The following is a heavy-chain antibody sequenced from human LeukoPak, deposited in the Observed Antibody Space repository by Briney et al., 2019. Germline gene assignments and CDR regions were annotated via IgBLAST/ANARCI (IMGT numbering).Heavy chain of an antibody. V-gene: IGHV1-2*06. Sequence: GASVKVSCKASGYTFTGYYMHWVRQAPGQGLEWMGRINPNSGGTNYAQKFQGRVTMTRDTSISTAYMELSSLRSEDTAVYYCARGDIVVVPAAANYYYYYGMDVWGQGTTVTVSS. D-gene: IGHD2-2*01. J-gene: IGHJ6*02. CDR2: INPNSGGT. CDR3: ARGDIVVVPAAANYYYYYGMDV. CDR1: GYTFTGYY.